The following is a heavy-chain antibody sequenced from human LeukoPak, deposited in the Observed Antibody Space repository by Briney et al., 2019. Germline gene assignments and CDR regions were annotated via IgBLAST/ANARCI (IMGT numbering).Heavy chain of an antibody. D-gene: IGHD3-22*01. Sequence: GGSLRLSCAASGFTFSNAWMSWVRQAPGKGLEWVGRIKSKTDGGTTDYAAPVKGRFTISRDDSKNTLYLQMNSLKTEDTAVYYCTTAEGYDSGGYYYGEAFDIWGQGTMVTVSS. V-gene: IGHV3-15*01. CDR1: GFTFSNAW. CDR2: IKSKTDGGTT. CDR3: TTAEGYDSGGYYYGEAFDI. J-gene: IGHJ3*02.